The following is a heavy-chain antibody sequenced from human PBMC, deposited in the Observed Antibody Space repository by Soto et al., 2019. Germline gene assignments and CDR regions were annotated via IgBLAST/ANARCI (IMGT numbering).Heavy chain of an antibody. CDR1: GYTFTSYA. J-gene: IGHJ4*02. D-gene: IGHD4-17*01. V-gene: IGHV1-3*01. CDR3: ARASTYGDYLY. Sequence: QVQLVQSGAEVKKPGASVKVSCKASGYTFTSYAMHWVRQAPGQRLEWMGWINAGNGNTKYSQKFQGRVTITRDTSASTAYMGLSSLRSEDTAVYYCARASTYGDYLYWGQGTLVTVSS. CDR2: INAGNGNT.